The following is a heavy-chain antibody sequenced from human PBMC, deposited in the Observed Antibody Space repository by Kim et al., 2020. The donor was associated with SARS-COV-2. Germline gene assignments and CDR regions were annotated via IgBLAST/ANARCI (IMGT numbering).Heavy chain of an antibody. V-gene: IGHV4-59*13. Sequence: SETLSLTCTVSTGSISTNYWSWIRQPPGKGLEWIGYIDYIGSTNYNPSLKSRVTMLIDRSKNQFSLKLTSVTAADTAVYYCARGGKQLVWAYYFDYWGQGTLVTVSS. CDR3: ARGGKQLVWAYYFDY. J-gene: IGHJ4*02. CDR2: IDYIGST. D-gene: IGHD6-6*01. CDR1: TGSISTNY.